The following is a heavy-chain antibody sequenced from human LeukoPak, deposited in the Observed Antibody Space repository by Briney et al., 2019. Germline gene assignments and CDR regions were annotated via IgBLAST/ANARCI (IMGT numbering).Heavy chain of an antibody. V-gene: IGHV6-1*01. CDR1: GDSVSSNSAA. D-gene: IGHD3-16*01. CDR2: TYYRSKWYN. Sequence: SQTLSLTCAISGDSVSSNSAAWNWNRQSPSRGLEWLGRTYYRSKWYNDYAVSVRSRITINPDTSKNQFSLQLSSLTPEDTAVYYCARDRRGNNWFDPWGQGTLVTVSS. CDR3: ARDRRGNNWFDP. J-gene: IGHJ5*02.